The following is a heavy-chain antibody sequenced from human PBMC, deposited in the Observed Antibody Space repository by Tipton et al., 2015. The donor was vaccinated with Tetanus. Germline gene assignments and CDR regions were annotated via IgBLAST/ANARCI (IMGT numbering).Heavy chain of an antibody. CDR2: INHRGAT. V-gene: IGHV4-34*01. J-gene: IGHJ5*02. D-gene: IGHD6-19*01. CDR3: AILPKRWLAPRGAP. CDR1: GGSSSSFY. Sequence: TLSLTCAVYGGSSSSFYWSWIRQTPGKGLEWIGVINHRGATTYNPPLKSRATMSVDPSKSQFSLNLTSVTAADTAMYYCAILPKRWLAPRGAPWGHGILVSFSS.